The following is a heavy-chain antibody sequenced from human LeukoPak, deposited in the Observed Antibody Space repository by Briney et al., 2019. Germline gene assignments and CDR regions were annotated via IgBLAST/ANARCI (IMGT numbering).Heavy chain of an antibody. CDR1: GASISSSSSYS. CDR3: ARLGGNWSHDDTDS. V-gene: IGHV4-39*01. Sequence: SETLSLTCTVSGASISSSSSYSWGWIRQPPGKGPEWIGNIYYTGSTYYTPSLKSRVTISVDTSKNQFSLKLSSVTASDTAVYYCARLGGNWSHDDTDSWGQGALVTVSS. J-gene: IGHJ4*02. D-gene: IGHD1-20*01. CDR2: IYYTGST.